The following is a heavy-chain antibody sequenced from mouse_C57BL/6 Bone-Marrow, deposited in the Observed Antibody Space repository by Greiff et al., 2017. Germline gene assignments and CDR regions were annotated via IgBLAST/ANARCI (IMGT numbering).Heavy chain of an antibody. CDR3: ARRRRNWDLDY. CDR1: GYTFTSYW. J-gene: IGHJ2*01. D-gene: IGHD4-1*01. V-gene: IGHV1-7*01. Sequence: QVQLQQSGAELARPGASVKMSCKASGYTFTSYWMHWVKQRPGQGLEWIGYINPSSGYTKYNQKFKDKATLTADKSSSTAYMQLSSLTYEDSAVYYCARRRRNWDLDYGGQGTTLTVSS. CDR2: INPSSGYT.